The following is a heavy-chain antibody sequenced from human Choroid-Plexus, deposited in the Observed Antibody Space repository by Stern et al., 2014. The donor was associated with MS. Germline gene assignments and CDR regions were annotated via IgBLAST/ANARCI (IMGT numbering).Heavy chain of an antibody. Sequence: EVQLVESGGGLVKPGGSLTISCTAAGFTVGNYWMTWVRQVPGKGLEWVANIKEDGTEKNYVGSVKGRFTISRDNARNSLYLQMNSLRVEDTALYYCARVYNTIYGIVTQRGSGMDVWGQGTTVIVSS. CDR2: IKEDGTEK. J-gene: IGHJ6*02. CDR3: ARVYNTIYGIVTQRGSGMDV. CDR1: GFTVGNYW. D-gene: IGHD3-3*01. V-gene: IGHV3-7*01.